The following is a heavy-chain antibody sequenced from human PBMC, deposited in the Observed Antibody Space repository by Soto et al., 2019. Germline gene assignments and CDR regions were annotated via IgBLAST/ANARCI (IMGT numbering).Heavy chain of an antibody. CDR2: ISYDGSNK. J-gene: IGHJ4*02. D-gene: IGHD6-13*01. Sequence: GGSLRLSCAASGFTFSSYGMHWVRQAPGKGLEWVAVISYDGSNKYYADSVKGRFTISRDNSKNTLYLQMNSLRAEDTAVYYCAKVEAFFGGSWYFVDYWGQGTLATVSS. CDR1: GFTFSSYG. CDR3: AKVEAFFGGSWYFVDY. V-gene: IGHV3-30*18.